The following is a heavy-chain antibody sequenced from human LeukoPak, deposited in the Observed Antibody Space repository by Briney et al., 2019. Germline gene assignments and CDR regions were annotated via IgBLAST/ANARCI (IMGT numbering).Heavy chain of an antibody. CDR3: ARDARYSYGSNYYYYGMDV. V-gene: IGHV1-69*04. J-gene: IGHJ6*02. CDR2: IIPILGIA. Sequence: SVKVSCKASGGTFSSYAISWVRQAPGQGLEWMGRIIPILGIANYAQKFQGRVTITAGKSTSTAYMELSSLRSEDTAVYYCARDARYSYGSNYYYYGMDVWGQGTTVTVSS. CDR1: GGTFSSYA. D-gene: IGHD5-18*01.